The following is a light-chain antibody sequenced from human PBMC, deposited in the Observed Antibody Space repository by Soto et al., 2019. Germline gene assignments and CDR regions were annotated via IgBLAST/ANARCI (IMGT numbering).Light chain of an antibody. V-gene: IGLV2-23*01. CDR3: CSSAGDTLVL. CDR2: EDT. Sequence: QSALTQPASVSGSPGQSITISCTGTSSDVGGYNTVSWYQQHPGKAPKLMIFEDTERPSGVSNRFSASKSGNTASLSISGLQAEDEADYYCCSSAGDTLVLFGGGTKVTVL. J-gene: IGLJ2*01. CDR1: SSDVGGYNT.